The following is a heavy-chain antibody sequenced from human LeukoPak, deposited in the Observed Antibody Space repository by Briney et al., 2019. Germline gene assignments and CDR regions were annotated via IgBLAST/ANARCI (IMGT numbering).Heavy chain of an antibody. CDR3: AKTVTTQAYYWYFDL. Sequence: GGSLRLSCAASGFTFSIYAMSWVRQAPGKGLEWVSAIRGSDDNTFYADSVRGRFTIPRDNSKNTLYLQMSILRAEDTAVYYCAKTVTTQAYYWYFDLWGRGTLVTVSS. CDR2: IRGSDDNT. D-gene: IGHD4-17*01. J-gene: IGHJ2*01. V-gene: IGHV3-23*01. CDR1: GFTFSIYA.